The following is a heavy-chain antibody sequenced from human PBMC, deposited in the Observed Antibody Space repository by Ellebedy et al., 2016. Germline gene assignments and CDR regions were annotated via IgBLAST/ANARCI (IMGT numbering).Heavy chain of an antibody. CDR1: GYSFSYYG. Sequence: ASVKVSCXASGYSFSYYGFSWVRQAPGQGLEWMGWISAYDDNTKYAQKFQGRVTMTTDTSTSTAYMELRSLRSDDTALYYCARGGRTTGTTRSLEYWGQGTLVTVSS. V-gene: IGHV1-18*01. CDR2: ISAYDDNT. J-gene: IGHJ4*02. CDR3: ARGGRTTGTTRSLEY. D-gene: IGHD1-1*01.